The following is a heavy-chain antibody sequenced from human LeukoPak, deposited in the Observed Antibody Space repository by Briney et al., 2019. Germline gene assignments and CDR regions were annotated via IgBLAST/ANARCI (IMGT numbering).Heavy chain of an antibody. CDR3: ALAYYDSSGYPLDY. J-gene: IGHJ4*02. V-gene: IGHV1-2*02. CDR2: INPNSGGT. Sequence: GASVKVSCKASGYTFTGYYMHWVRQAPGQGLEWMGWINPNSGGTNYAQKFQGRVTMTRDTSISTAYMELSRLRSDDTAVYYCALAYYDSSGYPLDYWGQGTLVTVSS. D-gene: IGHD3-22*01. CDR1: GYTFTGYY.